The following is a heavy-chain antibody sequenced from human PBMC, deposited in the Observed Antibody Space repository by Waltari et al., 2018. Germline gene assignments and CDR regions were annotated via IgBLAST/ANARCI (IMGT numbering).Heavy chain of an antibody. V-gene: IGHV1-69*12. CDR2: IIPIFGTA. Sequence: QVQLVQSGAEVKKPGSSVKVSCKAYGGPFSRYAISWVRPAPGQGLEWMGGIIPIFGTANYAQKFQGRVTITADESTSTAYMELSSLRSEDTAVYYCARGDSSGWYACMDVWGQGTTVTVSS. J-gene: IGHJ6*02. CDR1: GGPFSRYA. D-gene: IGHD6-19*01. CDR3: ARGDSSGWYACMDV.